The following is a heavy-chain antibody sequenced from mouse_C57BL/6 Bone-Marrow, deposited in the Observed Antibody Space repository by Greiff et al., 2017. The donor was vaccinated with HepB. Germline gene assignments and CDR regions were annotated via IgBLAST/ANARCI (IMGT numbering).Heavy chain of an antibody. Sequence: VHVKQSVAELVRPGASVKLSCTASGFNIKNTYMHWVKQRPEQGLEWIGRIDPANGNTKYAPKFQGKATIPADTSSNTAYLQLSSLTSEDTAIYYCARLPHYYGSSFRYFDVWGTGTTVTVSS. CDR2: IDPANGNT. CDR3: ARLPHYYGSSFRYFDV. J-gene: IGHJ1*03. V-gene: IGHV14-3*01. D-gene: IGHD1-1*01. CDR1: GFNIKNTY.